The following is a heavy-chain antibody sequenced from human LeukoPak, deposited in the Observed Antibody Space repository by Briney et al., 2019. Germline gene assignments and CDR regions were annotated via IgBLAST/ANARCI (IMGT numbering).Heavy chain of an antibody. CDR3: ATVVDYGSGSRQFDC. CDR1: GYTLTELS. J-gene: IGHJ4*02. CDR2: FDPEDGET. Sequence: ASVKVSCKVSGYTLTELSMHWVRQAPGKGLEWMGGFDPEDGETIYTQKFQGRVTMTEDSSTDTAYMELSSLRSEDAAVYYCATVVDYGSGSRQFDCWGQGTLVTVSS. D-gene: IGHD3-10*01. V-gene: IGHV1-24*01.